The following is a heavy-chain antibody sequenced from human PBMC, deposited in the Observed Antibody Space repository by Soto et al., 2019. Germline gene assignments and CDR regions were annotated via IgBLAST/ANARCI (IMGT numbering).Heavy chain of an antibody. CDR3: ARGNYADYRDSFDI. J-gene: IGHJ3*02. Sequence: QVQLVQSGAEGKKPGSSVKVSCKASGVTFISFAINWVRQAPGQGLEWMGEITPISGTTNYAQKFQGRVTMTVDASTNSAFMELSSLTAEDTAVFYCARGNYADYRDSFDIWGQGTMVTVSS. CDR1: GVTFISFA. CDR2: ITPISGTT. D-gene: IGHD4-17*01. V-gene: IGHV1-69*01.